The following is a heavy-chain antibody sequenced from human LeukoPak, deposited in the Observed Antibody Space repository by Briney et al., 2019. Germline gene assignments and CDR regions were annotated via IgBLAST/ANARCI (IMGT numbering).Heavy chain of an antibody. CDR3: TTFLAVVPAAIFAP. D-gene: IGHD2-2*02. CDR1: GFTFSSYA. CDR2: ISYDGSNK. V-gene: IGHV3-30*04. Sequence: GGSLRLSCAASGFTFSSYAMHWVRQAPGKGLEWVAVISYDGSNKYYADSVKGRFTISRDNSKNTLYLQMNSLRAEDTAVYYCTTFLAVVPAAIFAPWGQGTLVTVSS. J-gene: IGHJ5*02.